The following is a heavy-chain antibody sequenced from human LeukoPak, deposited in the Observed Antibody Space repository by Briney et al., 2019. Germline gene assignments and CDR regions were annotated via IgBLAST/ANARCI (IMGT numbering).Heavy chain of an antibody. CDR1: GFTFSDYY. J-gene: IGHJ3*02. CDR3: AGYCSITSCYPGAFDI. D-gene: IGHD2-2*01. V-gene: IGHV3-11*04. Sequence: GGSLRLSCAASGFTFSDYYMSWIRQAPGKGLEWVSYISSSGSTIYYADSVKGRFTISRDNAKNSLYLQMNSLRAEDTAVYYCAGYCSITSCYPGAFDIWGQGTMVTVSS. CDR2: ISSSGSTI.